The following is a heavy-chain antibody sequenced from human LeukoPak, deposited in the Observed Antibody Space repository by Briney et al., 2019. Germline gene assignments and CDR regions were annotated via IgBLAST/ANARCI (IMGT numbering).Heavy chain of an antibody. CDR3: ARDHYCSGGSCYPDY. J-gene: IGHJ4*02. CDR2: IRYDGSNK. D-gene: IGHD2-15*01. CDR1: GFTFSSYG. V-gene: IGHV3-30*02. Sequence: GGSLRLSCAASGFTFSSYGMHWVRQAPGKGLEWVAFIRYDGSNKYYADSVKGRFTISRDNAKNSLYLQMNSLRAEDTAVYYCARDHYCSGGSCYPDYWGQGTLVTVSS.